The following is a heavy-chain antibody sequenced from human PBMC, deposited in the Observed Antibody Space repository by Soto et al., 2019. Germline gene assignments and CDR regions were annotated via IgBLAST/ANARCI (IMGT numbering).Heavy chain of an antibody. V-gene: IGHV3-33*01. CDR2: IVYDGSNK. CDR1: GFTFSSYG. Sequence: QVQLVESGGGVVQPGRSLRLSCAASGFTFSSYGMHWVLQATGKGLEWVAVIVYDGSNKYYADSVKCRFTISRENSKNSLYLQMTSLIAESTAVYYCAREWGLLGDDYGSGSYYNYYYYMDVWGKGTTVTVSS. J-gene: IGHJ6*03. CDR3: AREWGLLGDDYGSGSYYNYYYYMDV. D-gene: IGHD3-10*01.